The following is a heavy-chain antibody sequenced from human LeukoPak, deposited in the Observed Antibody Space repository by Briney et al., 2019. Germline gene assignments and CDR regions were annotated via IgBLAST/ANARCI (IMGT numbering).Heavy chain of an antibody. CDR3: ARGQGATVPRVGKNWFDP. V-gene: IGHV4-34*01. D-gene: IGHD1-26*01. J-gene: IGHJ5*02. CDR2: VNESGGT. CDR1: IDSFSNYH. Sequence: SETLSLTCAVYIDSFSNYHWNWIRQTPAKGMEWIGEVNESGGTNISPSLRSRVILSVDTSKNQFSLKLISVTVADTAIYYCARGQGATVPRVGKNWFDPWGQGTRVTVSS.